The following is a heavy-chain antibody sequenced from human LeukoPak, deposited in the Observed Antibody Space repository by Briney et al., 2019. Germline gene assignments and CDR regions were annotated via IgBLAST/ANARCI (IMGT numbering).Heavy chain of an antibody. D-gene: IGHD3-22*01. CDR3: ARAYYYDSSAYYPRGDY. CDR1: GYTFSSYY. CDR2: INPSGGST. Sequence: GASVKVSCKASGYTFSSYYMCWVRQAPGQGLEWMGIINPSGGSTSYAQKFQGRVTMTRDTSTSTVYMELSSLRSEDTAVYYCARAYYYDSSAYYPRGDYWGQGTLVTASS. V-gene: IGHV1-46*01. J-gene: IGHJ4*02.